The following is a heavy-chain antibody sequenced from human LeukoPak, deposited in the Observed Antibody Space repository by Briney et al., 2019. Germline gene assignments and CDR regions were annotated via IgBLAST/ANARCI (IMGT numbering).Heavy chain of an antibody. D-gene: IGHD3-22*01. V-gene: IGHV1-46*01. CDR2: INPSGGST. CDR3: ARDTYYYDSSGYSGWFDP. Sequence: ASVKVSCKASGYTFTSYYMHWVRQAPGQGLEWMGIINPSGGSTSYAQKLQGRVTMTTDTSTSTAYMELRSLRSDDTAVYYCARDTYYYDSSGYSGWFDPWGQGTLVTVSS. CDR1: GYTFTSYY. J-gene: IGHJ5*02.